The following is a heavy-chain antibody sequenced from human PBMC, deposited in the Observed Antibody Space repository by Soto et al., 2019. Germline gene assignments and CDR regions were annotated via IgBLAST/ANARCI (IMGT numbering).Heavy chain of an antibody. V-gene: IGHV3-21*01. CDR2: IGSSSSYM. Sequence: GGSLRLSCAASGFTFSTYSMNWVRQAPGKGLEWVSCIGSSSSYMYYADSVKGRFTISRDNAKNSLYLQMNSLRAEDTAVYYCARDGTSIIDYWGQGTLVTVSS. D-gene: IGHD3-10*01. CDR1: GFTFSTYS. J-gene: IGHJ4*02. CDR3: ARDGTSIIDY.